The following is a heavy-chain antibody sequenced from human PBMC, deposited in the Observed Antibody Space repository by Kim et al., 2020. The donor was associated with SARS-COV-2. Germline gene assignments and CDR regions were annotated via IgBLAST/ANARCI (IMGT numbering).Heavy chain of an antibody. Sequence: ASVKVSCKASGYTFTNYAVHWVRQAPGQRLEWIGWINAGIGNTKYSQNFQGRVTITRDTSASTAYMELSSLKSEDTAVYYCARDYSGPYYYGMDVWGQGTTVTVSS. CDR1: GYTFTNYA. V-gene: IGHV1-3*01. CDR2: INAGIGNT. CDR3: ARDYSGPYYYGMDV. D-gene: IGHD3-10*01. J-gene: IGHJ6*02.